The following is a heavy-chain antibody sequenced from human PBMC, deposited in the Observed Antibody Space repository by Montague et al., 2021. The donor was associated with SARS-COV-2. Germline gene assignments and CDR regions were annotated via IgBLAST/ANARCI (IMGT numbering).Heavy chain of an antibody. CDR2: ITGDGRNI. V-gene: IGHV3-74*03. CDR1: GFSFNANR. CDR3: TNALKVVDNL. Sequence: SLGLSCAASGFSFNANRMHWVRQAPGKGLVWVSGITGDGRNIEYADSVKGRFTISRDNAKGSLYLQMDSLRVEDTAMYFCTNALKVVDNLWGQGILVAVSS. D-gene: IGHD1-14*01. J-gene: IGHJ4*01.